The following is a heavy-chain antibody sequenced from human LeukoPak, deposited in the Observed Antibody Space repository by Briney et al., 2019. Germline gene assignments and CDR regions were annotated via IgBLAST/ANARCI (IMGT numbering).Heavy chain of an antibody. J-gene: IGHJ4*02. CDR2: ISYDGSNK. D-gene: IGHD3-9*01. CDR1: GFTFSSYG. Sequence: PGGSLRLSCVASGFTFSSYGMIWVRQAPGKGLEWVAVISYDGSNKYYADSVKGRFTISRDNSKNTLYLQMNSLRAEDTAVYYCAKDLGDYNAPGGYWGQGTLVTVSS. CDR3: AKDLGDYNAPGGY. V-gene: IGHV3-30*18.